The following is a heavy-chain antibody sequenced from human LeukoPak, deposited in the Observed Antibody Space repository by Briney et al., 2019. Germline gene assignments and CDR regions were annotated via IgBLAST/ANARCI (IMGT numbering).Heavy chain of an antibody. V-gene: IGHV1-18*01. CDR1: GYTFTSYG. J-gene: IGHJ4*02. D-gene: IGHD3-10*01. CDR2: ISAYNGNT. CDR3: ATFGLKGTLNPPFDC. Sequence: GASVKVSCKASGYTFTSYGISWVRQAPGQGLEWMGWISAYNGNTNYAQKLQGRVTMTTDTSTSTAYMELRSLRSDDTAVYYCATFGLKGTLNPPFDCWGQGTLVTVSS.